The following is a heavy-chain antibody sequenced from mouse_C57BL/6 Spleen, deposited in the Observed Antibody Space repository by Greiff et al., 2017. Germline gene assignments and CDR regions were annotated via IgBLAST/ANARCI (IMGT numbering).Heavy chain of an antibody. CDR3: AGDGYYPYYYAMDY. J-gene: IGHJ4*01. CDR2: ISSGSSTI. V-gene: IGHV5-17*01. Sequence: EVMLVESGGGLVKPGGSLKLSCAASGFTFSDYGMHWVRQAPEKGLEWVAYISSGSSTIYYADTVTGRFTISRDNAKNTLFLQMTSLRSEDTAMYYFAGDGYYPYYYAMDYWGQGTSVTVSS. CDR1: GFTFSDYG. D-gene: IGHD2-3*01.